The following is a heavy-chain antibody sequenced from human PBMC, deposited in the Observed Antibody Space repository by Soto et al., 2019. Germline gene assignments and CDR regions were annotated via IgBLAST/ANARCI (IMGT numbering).Heavy chain of an antibody. CDR2: IYPGDSDT. J-gene: IGHJ6*02. CDR3: ARLKQVIVVVVAAKTIYYYYGMDV. Sequence: PGESLKISCKGSGYSFTSYWIGWVRQMPGKGLEWMGIIYPGDSDTRYSPSFQGQVTISADKSISTAYLQWSSLKASDTAMYYCARLKQVIVVVVAAKTIYYYYGMDVWGQGTTVTVSS. D-gene: IGHD2-15*01. CDR1: GYSFTSYW. V-gene: IGHV5-51*01.